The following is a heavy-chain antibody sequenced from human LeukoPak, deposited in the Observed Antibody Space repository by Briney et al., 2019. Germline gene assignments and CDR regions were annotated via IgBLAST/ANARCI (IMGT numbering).Heavy chain of an antibody. CDR2: INPNSGGT. V-gene: IGHV1-2*06. CDR1: GYTFTGYY. Sequence: ASVKVSCKASGYTFTGYYMHWVRQAPGQGLEWMGRINPNSGGTNYAQKFQGRVTMTRDTSISTAYMELSRLRSDDTAVYYCARAGSRPTGNFDYWGQGTLVTVSS. J-gene: IGHJ4*02. CDR3: ARAGSRPTGNFDY. D-gene: IGHD2-8*02.